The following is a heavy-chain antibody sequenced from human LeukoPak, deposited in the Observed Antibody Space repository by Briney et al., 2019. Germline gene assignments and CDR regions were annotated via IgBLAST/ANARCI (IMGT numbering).Heavy chain of an antibody. CDR3: ARDPSYSSGWYDY. CDR1: GGSFSGYY. Sequence: PSETLSLTCAVYGGSFSGYYWSWIRQSAGKGLEWIGRIYTSGSTNYNPSLKSRVTMSVDTSKNQISLKLSFMTAADTAVYYCARDPSYSSGWYDYWGQGTLVTVSS. D-gene: IGHD6-19*01. V-gene: IGHV4-4*07. CDR2: IYTSGST. J-gene: IGHJ4*02.